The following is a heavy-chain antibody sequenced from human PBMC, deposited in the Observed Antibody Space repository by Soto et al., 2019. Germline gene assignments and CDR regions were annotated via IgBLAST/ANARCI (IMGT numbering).Heavy chain of an antibody. J-gene: IGHJ4*02. D-gene: IGHD5-18*01. CDR1: GGSISSSSYY. V-gene: IGHV4-39*01. CDR3: AILPDTAMVPFDY. Sequence: SETLSLTCTVSGGSISSSSYYWGWIRQPPGKGLEWIGSIYYSGSTYYNPSLKSRVTISVDTSKNQFSLKLSSVTAADTAVYYCAILPDTAMVPFDYWGQGTLVTVSS. CDR2: IYYSGST.